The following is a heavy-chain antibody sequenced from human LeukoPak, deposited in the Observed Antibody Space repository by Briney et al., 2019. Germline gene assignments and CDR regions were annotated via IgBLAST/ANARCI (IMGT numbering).Heavy chain of an antibody. Sequence: SETLSLTCTVSGGSISSGSYYWSWIRQPAGKGLEWIGRIYTSGSTNYNPSLKSRVTISVDTSKNQFPLKLSSVTAADTAVYYCAREVLEWFWFDPWGQGTLVTVSS. J-gene: IGHJ5*02. V-gene: IGHV4-61*02. CDR3: AREVLEWFWFDP. D-gene: IGHD3-3*01. CDR2: IYTSGST. CDR1: GGSISSGSYY.